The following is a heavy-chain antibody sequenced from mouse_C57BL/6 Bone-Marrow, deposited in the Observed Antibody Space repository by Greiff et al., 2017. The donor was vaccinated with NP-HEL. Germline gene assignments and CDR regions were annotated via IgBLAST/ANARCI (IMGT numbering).Heavy chain of an antibody. D-gene: IGHD3-3*01. V-gene: IGHV1-81*01. CDR2: IYPRSGNT. Sequence: VQLQQSGAELARPGASVKLSCKASGYTFTSYGISWVKQRTGQGLEWIGEIYPRSGNTYYNEKFKGKATLTADKSSSTAYMQLRSLTSEDSAVYFCAREGSRSYFDYWGQGTTLTVSS. CDR1: GYTFTSYG. J-gene: IGHJ2*01. CDR3: AREGSRSYFDY.